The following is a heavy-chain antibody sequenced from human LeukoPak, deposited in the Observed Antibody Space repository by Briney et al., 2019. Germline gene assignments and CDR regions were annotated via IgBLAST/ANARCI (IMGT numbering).Heavy chain of an antibody. D-gene: IGHD2-15*01. V-gene: IGHV4-31*03. Sequence: TLSLTCTVSGGSISSGGYYWSWIRQHPGKGLEWIGYIYYSGSTYYNPSLKSRVTISVDTSKNQFSLKLSSVTAADTAVYYCARWTCSGGSCYSDYWGQGTLVTVSS. CDR1: GGSISSGGYY. CDR2: IYYSGST. J-gene: IGHJ4*02. CDR3: ARWTCSGGSCYSDY.